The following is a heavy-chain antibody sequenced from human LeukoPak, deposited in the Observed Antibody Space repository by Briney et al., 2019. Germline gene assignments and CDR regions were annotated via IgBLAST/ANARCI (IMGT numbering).Heavy chain of an antibody. CDR2: INPSGGST. CDR3: TRGARRVDIVVVPAAINEPGFDY. V-gene: IGHV1-46*01. J-gene: IGHJ4*02. CDR1: GYTFTSYY. Sequence: GASVKVSCKASGYTFTSYYMHCVRQAPGQGLEWMGIINPSGGSTSYAQKFQGRVTMTRDTSTSTVYMELSSLRSEDTAVYYCTRGARRVDIVVVPAAINEPGFDYWGQGTLVTVSS. D-gene: IGHD2-2*02.